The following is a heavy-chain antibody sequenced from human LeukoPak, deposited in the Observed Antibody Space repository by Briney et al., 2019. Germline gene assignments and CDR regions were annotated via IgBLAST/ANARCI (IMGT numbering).Heavy chain of an antibody. Sequence: GGSLRLSCVASGFIVSDYEMNWVRRAPGKGLEWISFIASDGSINYADFVKGRFILSRDNAKNSLYLQMNSLRVEDTAVYYCARAPPAAGGFDYWGQGTLVTVSS. CDR2: IASDGSI. J-gene: IGHJ4*02. CDR1: GFIVSDYE. D-gene: IGHD6-19*01. CDR3: ARAPPAAGGFDY. V-gene: IGHV3-69-1*02.